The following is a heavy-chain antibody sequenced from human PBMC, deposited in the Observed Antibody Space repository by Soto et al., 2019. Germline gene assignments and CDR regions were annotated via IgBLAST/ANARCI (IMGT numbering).Heavy chain of an antibody. V-gene: IGHV1-69*01. J-gene: IGHJ6*02. CDR1: GGTFSSYA. CDR2: IIPIVGTA. D-gene: IGHD2-8*01. Sequence: QVQLVQSGAEVKKPGCSVRVSCKASGGTFSSYAISWVRQAPGQGLEWVGGIIPIVGTANYAQKFQGRVTITADESTSKAYMELSSLRSEDTAVYYCATSMTGYYYYGMDVWGQGTTVTVSS. CDR3: ATSMTGYYYYGMDV.